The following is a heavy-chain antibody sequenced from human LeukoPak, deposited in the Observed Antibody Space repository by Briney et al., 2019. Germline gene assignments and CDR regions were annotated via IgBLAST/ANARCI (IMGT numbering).Heavy chain of an antibody. CDR2: ISSSSSYI. D-gene: IGHD3-3*01. CDR3: ARDAVFGVVPYYFDY. J-gene: IGHJ4*02. V-gene: IGHV3-21*01. Sequence: GGSPRLSCAASGFTFSSYSMNWVRQAPGKGLEWVSSISSSSSYIYYADSVKGRFTISRDNAKNSLYLQMNSLRAEDTAVYYCARDAVFGVVPYYFDYWGQGTLVTVSS. CDR1: GFTFSSYS.